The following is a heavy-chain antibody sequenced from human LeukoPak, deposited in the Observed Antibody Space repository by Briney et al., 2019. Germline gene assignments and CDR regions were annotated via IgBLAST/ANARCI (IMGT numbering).Heavy chain of an antibody. V-gene: IGHV4-59*01. CDR2: IYYGGTT. D-gene: IGHD4-17*01. CDR3: AREDPQTTVPEGMDV. Sequence: SETLSLTCTVSGGSISYYYWSWIRQSPGKGLEWIGYIYYGGTTNYNPSLKSRVTISVDTSKNQFSLQLRSVTAADTAVYYCAREDPQTTVPEGMDVWGQGTTVTVSS. J-gene: IGHJ6*02. CDR1: GGSISYYY.